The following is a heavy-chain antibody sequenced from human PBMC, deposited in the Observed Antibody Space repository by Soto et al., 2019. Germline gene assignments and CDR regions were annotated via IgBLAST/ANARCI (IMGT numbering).Heavy chain of an antibody. CDR3: ARDRSRVTIFGVVVDY. CDR1: GFTFSSYA. J-gene: IGHJ4*02. V-gene: IGHV3-30-3*01. CDR2: ISYDGSNK. D-gene: IGHD3-3*01. Sequence: QVRLVESGGGVVQPGRSLRLSCAASGFTFSSYAMHWVRQAPGKGLEWVAVISYDGSNKYYADSVKGRFTISRDNSKNTLYLQMNSLRAEDTAVYYCARDRSRVTIFGVVVDYWGQGTLVTVSS.